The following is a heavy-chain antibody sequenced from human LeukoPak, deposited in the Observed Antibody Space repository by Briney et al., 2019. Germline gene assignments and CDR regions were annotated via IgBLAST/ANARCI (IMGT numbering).Heavy chain of an antibody. CDR2: IIPIFGTA. Sequence: SVKVSCKASGGTFSSYAISWVRQAPGQGLEWMGGIIPIFGTANYAQKFQGRVTITTDESTSTAYMELSSLRSEDTAVYYCARSPDCSSTSCYTDYYYYMDFWGKGTTVTVSS. V-gene: IGHV1-69*05. D-gene: IGHD2-2*02. CDR1: GGTFSSYA. J-gene: IGHJ6*03. CDR3: ARSPDCSSTSCYTDYYYYMDF.